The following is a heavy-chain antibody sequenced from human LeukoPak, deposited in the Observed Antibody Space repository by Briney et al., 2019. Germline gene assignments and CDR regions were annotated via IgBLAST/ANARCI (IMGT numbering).Heavy chain of an antibody. CDR3: APVQWLADTWGY. V-gene: IGHV4-30-4*01. Sequence: TSETLSLTCTVSGGSIRSGDFYWSWIRQPPGKGLEWIGYIYYSGSTNYKPSLKSRVTISKDTSKNQFSLKLTSVTAADTAVYYCAPVQWLADTWGYWGQGTLVTVSS. J-gene: IGHJ4*02. CDR1: GGSIRSGDFY. D-gene: IGHD6-19*01. CDR2: IYYSGST.